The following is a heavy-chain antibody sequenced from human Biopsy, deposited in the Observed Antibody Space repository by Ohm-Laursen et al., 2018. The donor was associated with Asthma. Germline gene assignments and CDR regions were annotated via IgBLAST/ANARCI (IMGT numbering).Heavy chain of an antibody. Sequence: SETLSLTCTVGGAYIGSRDHHWSWIRQSPGTGLEWIGFVFWSGTTHYNRSLERRLSISIDTTRNEFSMTLRSVTAEDTAVYFCARVASYGDLYFGIDVWGPGTTVSVS. D-gene: IGHD4-17*01. J-gene: IGHJ6*02. CDR1: GAYIGSRDHH. CDR2: VFWSGTT. CDR3: ARVASYGDLYFGIDV. V-gene: IGHV4-30-4*01.